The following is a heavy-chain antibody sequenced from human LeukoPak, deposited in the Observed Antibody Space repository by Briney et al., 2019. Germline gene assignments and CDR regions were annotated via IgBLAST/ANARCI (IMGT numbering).Heavy chain of an antibody. CDR2: IIPIFGTA. CDR1: GGTFSNYS. Sequence: GASVKVSCKASGGTFSNYSISWVRQAPGQGLEWMGGIIPIFGTANYAQKFRGRVTITTDEFTSTAYMELSSLRSEDTAVYYCARGIEVWGYEYYYYYMDVWGKGTTVTVSS. V-gene: IGHV1-69*05. J-gene: IGHJ6*03. D-gene: IGHD6-19*01. CDR3: ARGIEVWGYEYYYYYMDV.